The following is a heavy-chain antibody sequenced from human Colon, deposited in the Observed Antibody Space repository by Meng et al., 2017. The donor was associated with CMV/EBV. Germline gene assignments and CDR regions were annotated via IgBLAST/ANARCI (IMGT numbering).Heavy chain of an antibody. CDR3: AKGQGALLYFFDF. J-gene: IGHJ4*02. V-gene: IGHV3-23*01. Sequence: AVSGFTFGNFGMGWVRQAPGKGLEWVSSLTNSGTTTYYADSVKGRFTISRDNSKNTLYLQMNSLRAEDTALYYCAKGQGALLYFFDFWGQGTMVTVSS. CDR2: LTNSGTTT. D-gene: IGHD3-3*02. CDR1: GFTFGNFG.